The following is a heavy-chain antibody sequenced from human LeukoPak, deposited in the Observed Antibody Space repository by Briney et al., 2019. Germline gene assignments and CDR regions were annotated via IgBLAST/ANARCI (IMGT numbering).Heavy chain of an antibody. CDR3: ARDSSLNYYGSGSYFWFDP. CDR2: INPSGGST. D-gene: IGHD3-10*01. CDR1: GYTFTSYY. Sequence: ASVKVSCKASGYTFTSYYMHWVRQAPGQGLEWMGIINPSGGSTSYAQKFQGRVTMTRDTSTSTVYMELSSLRSEDTAVYYCARDSSLNYYGSGSYFWFDPWGQGTLVTVSS. V-gene: IGHV1-46*01. J-gene: IGHJ5*02.